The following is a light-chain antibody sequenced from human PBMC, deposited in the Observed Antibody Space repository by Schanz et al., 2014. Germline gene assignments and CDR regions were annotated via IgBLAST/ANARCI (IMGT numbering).Light chain of an antibody. V-gene: IGKV3-20*01. CDR1: QSVSSTY. J-gene: IGKJ1*01. CDR3: QQFINLPWT. Sequence: EVVLTQSPATLSLSPGERATLSCRASQSVSSTYLAWYQQKPGQAPRLLIYGASTRATGIPDRFSGSGSGTDFTLTITRLEPEDFGMFYCQQFINLPWTFGQGTKVEMK. CDR2: GAS.